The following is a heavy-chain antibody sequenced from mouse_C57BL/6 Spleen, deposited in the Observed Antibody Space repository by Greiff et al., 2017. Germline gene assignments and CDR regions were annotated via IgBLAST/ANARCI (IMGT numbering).Heavy chain of an antibody. CDR2: ISDGGSYT. V-gene: IGHV5-4*01. CDR1: GFTFSSYA. CDR3: ARDRLLDY. J-gene: IGHJ2*01. Sequence: EVMLVESGGGLVKPGGSLKLSCAASGFTFSSYAMSWVRQTPEKRLEWVATISDGGSYTYYPDNVKGRFTISRDNAKNNLYLQMSHLKSEDTAVYYCARDRLLDYWGQGTTLTVSS. D-gene: IGHD1-2*01.